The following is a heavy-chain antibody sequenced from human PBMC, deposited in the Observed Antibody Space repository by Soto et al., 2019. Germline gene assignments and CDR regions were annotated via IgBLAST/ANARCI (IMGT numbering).Heavy chain of an antibody. CDR1: GFTFNNFG. J-gene: IGHJ4*02. V-gene: IGHV3-23*03. D-gene: IGHD1-26*01. Sequence: PGGSLRLSCAGSGFTFNNFGMSWVRQAPGKGLEWVSGVSGEGSDTYYVDSVKGRFTISRDNSKNTLYLQMNSLRVEDTAVYYCAKVPSTGSSEGFDYWGQGTLVTVSS. CDR2: VSGEGSDT. CDR3: AKVPSTGSSEGFDY.